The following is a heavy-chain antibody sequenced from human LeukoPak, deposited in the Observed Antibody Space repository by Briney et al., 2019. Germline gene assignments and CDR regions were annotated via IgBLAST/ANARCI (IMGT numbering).Heavy chain of an antibody. D-gene: IGHD3-10*01. V-gene: IGHV4-59*01. CDR1: GGSISSYY. CDR2: IYYSGST. CDR3: ARIGTVLWFGELYY. Sequence: SETLSLTCTVSGGSISSYYWSWIRQPPGKGLEWIGYIYYSGSTNYNPSLKSRVTISVDTSKNQFSLKLSSVTAADTAVYYCARIGTVLWFGELYYWGQGTLVTVSS. J-gene: IGHJ4*02.